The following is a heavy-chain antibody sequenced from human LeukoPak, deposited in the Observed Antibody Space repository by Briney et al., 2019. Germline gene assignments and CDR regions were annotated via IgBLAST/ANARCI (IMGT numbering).Heavy chain of an antibody. CDR1: GFTFDDYA. CDR3: AKADSSGSYFDY. D-gene: IGHD3-22*01. V-gene: IGHV3-9*01. CDR2: ISWNSGSI. J-gene: IGHJ4*02. Sequence: SLRLSCAASGFTFDDYAMHWVRQAPGKGLEWVLGISWNSGSIGYADSVKGRFTISRDNAKNSLYLQMNSLRAEDTALYYCAKADSSGSYFDYWGQGTLVTVSS.